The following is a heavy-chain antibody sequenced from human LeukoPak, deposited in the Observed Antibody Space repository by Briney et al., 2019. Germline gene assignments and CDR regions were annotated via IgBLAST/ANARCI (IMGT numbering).Heavy chain of an antibody. CDR3: ARVTGTGDSSGYYY. CDR2: VIPIFGTA. Sequence: ASVKVSCKASGGTFSSYAISWVRQAPGQGLEWMGGVIPIFGTANYAQKFQGRVTITADESTSTAYMELSSLRSEDTAVYYCARVTGTGDSSGYYYWGQGTLVTVSS. D-gene: IGHD3-22*01. CDR1: GGTFSSYA. V-gene: IGHV1-69*13. J-gene: IGHJ4*02.